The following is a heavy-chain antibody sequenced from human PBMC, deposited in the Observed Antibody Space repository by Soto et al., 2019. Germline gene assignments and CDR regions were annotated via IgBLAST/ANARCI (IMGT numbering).Heavy chain of an antibody. CDR2: IYHSGST. Sequence: SETLSLTCAVSGGSISSSNWWSWVRQPPGKGLEWIGEIYHSGSTNYNPSLKSRVTISVDKSKNQFSLKLSSVTAADTAVYYCARYSSSWNNWFDPWGQGTLVTVSS. J-gene: IGHJ5*02. V-gene: IGHV4-4*02. CDR1: GGSISSSNW. D-gene: IGHD6-13*01. CDR3: ARYSSSWNNWFDP.